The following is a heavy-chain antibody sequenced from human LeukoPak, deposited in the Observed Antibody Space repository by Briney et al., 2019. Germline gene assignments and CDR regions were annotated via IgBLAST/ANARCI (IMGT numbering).Heavy chain of an antibody. V-gene: IGHV3-23*01. CDR2: ISGSGGST. J-gene: IGHJ4*02. CDR3: AKTEFGEPFDY. CDR1: GFTFSSYA. D-gene: IGHD3-16*01. Sequence: GGSLRLSCAASGFTFSSYAMSGVRQAPGRGLEWVSAISGSGGSTYYADSVKGRFTISRDNSKNTLFLQMNSLRAEDTAVYFCAKTEFGEPFDYWGQGTLVTVSS.